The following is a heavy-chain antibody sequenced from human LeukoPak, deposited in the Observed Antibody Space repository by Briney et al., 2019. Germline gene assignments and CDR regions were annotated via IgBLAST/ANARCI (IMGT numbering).Heavy chain of an antibody. J-gene: IGHJ4*02. V-gene: IGHV4-59*05. CDR3: ARQLGYCSSTSCYADKVDY. CDR2: IYYSGST. CDR1: GGSISSYY. Sequence: PSETLSLTCTVSGGSISSYYWSWIRQPAGKGLEWIGRIYYSGSTYYNPSLKSRVTISVDTSKNQFSLKLSSVTAADTAVYYCARQLGYCSSTSCYADKVDYWGQGTLVTVSS. D-gene: IGHD2-2*01.